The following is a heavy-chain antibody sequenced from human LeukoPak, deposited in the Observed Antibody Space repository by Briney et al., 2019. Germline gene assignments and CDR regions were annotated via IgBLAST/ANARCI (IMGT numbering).Heavy chain of an antibody. CDR1: GFTLSSYS. V-gene: IGHV3-21*01. J-gene: IGHJ4*02. Sequence: GGSLRLFCAASGFTLSSYSMNWVREAPGKGLEWVSSISSRRSYIYYAVPEKGRFTISRDNAKNSLYLQMNSLRAEVTAVYYCAGGRPTETLDYWGQGTLVTVSS. D-gene: IGHD2-15*01. CDR2: ISSRRSYI. CDR3: AGGRPTETLDY.